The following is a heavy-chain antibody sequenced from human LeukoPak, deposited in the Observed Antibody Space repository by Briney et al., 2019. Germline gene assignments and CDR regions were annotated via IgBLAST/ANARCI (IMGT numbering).Heavy chain of an antibody. D-gene: IGHD2-15*01. CDR3: ARAQIVVVVAATYENYTFDY. V-gene: IGHV4-34*01. Sequence: SETLSLTCAVYGGSFSGYYWSWIRQPPGKGLEWIGEINHSGSTNYNPSLKSRVTISVDTSKNQFSLKLSSVTAADTAVYYCARAQIVVVVAATYENYTFDYWGQGTLVTVSS. J-gene: IGHJ4*02. CDR2: INHSGST. CDR1: GGSFSGYY.